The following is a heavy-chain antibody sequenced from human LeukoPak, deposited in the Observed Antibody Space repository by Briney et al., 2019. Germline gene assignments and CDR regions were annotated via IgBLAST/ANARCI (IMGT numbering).Heavy chain of an antibody. J-gene: IGHJ4*02. CDR3: AKQEAISNSWTDY. V-gene: IGHV3-23*01. D-gene: IGHD2-2*01. CDR2: ISGSGGTT. Sequence: GGSLRLSCAASGFTVSSYAMSWVRQAPGKGLERVSSISGSGGTTYYADSVKGRFTISRDNSKNTLYLQMNSLRAEDTAVFYCAKQEAISNSWTDYWGQGTLVTVSS. CDR1: GFTVSSYA.